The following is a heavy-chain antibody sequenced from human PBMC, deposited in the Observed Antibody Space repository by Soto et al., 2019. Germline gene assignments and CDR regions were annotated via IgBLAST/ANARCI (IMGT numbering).Heavy chain of an antibody. CDR2: ISYDGSNK. CDR3: VKDRRTEAYGMEV. D-gene: IGHD2-2*01. V-gene: IGHV3-30*18. J-gene: IGHJ6*02. Sequence: QVQLVESGGGVVQPGRSLRLSCAASGFSFSSYGMHWVRQAPGKGLEWVAVISYDGSNKYYADSVKGRFTISRDTSKNTLYLQMNSLRAEDTAVVYCVKDRRTEAYGMEVWGQGTTVTVSS. CDR1: GFSFSSYG.